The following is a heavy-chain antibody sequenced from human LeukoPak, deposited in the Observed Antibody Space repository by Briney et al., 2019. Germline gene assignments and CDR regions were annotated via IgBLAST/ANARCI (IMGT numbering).Heavy chain of an antibody. CDR3: ARAGLGGHYIDY. D-gene: IGHD2-15*01. CDR1: GFTFSDYF. J-gene: IGHJ4*02. CDR2: VSGSDENK. Sequence: GGSLRLSCAASGFTFSDYFMTWIRQAPGQGLEWISYVSGSDENKYYAGSVRGRFAISRDNAEKSLFLQMSNVRAEDTAVYYCARAGLGGHYIDYWGQGTLVTVSS. V-gene: IGHV3-11*01.